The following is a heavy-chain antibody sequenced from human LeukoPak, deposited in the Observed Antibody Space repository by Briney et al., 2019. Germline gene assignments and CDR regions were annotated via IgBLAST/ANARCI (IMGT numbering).Heavy chain of an antibody. Sequence: PGGSLRLSCTSSGFILSSYAMSWVRQAPGKGLEWVSSISSPGGNTYYADSVKGRFTISRDNSKNSLYLQMNSLRAEDTAVYYCARDGQWLAPNWFDTWGQGTLVTVSS. V-gene: IGHV3-23*01. CDR3: ARDGQWLAPNWFDT. D-gene: IGHD6-19*01. CDR1: GFILSSYA. CDR2: ISSPGGNT. J-gene: IGHJ5*02.